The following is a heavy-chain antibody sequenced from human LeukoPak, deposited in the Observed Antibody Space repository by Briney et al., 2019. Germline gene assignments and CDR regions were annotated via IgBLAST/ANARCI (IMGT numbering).Heavy chain of an antibody. J-gene: IGHJ4*02. CDR2: IYYSGST. CDR1: GGSISSYY. V-gene: IGHV4-59*01. Sequence: SETLSLTCTVSGGSISSYYWSWIRQPPGKGLEWIGYIYYSGSTNYNPSLKSRVTISVDTSKNQFSLKLSSVTAADTAVYYCARVREQCLVRYFDYWGQGTLVTVSS. CDR3: ARVREQCLVRYFDY. D-gene: IGHD6-19*01.